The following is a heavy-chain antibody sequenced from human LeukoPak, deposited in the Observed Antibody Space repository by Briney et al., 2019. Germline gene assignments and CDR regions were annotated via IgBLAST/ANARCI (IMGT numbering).Heavy chain of an antibody. CDR2: IGGSGGNT. CDR1: GFTFSSYA. CDR3: ADLWWLTQFDY. Sequence: GGSLRLSCAASGFTFSSYAMSWVRQAPGRGLEWVSAIGGSGGNTYYADSVKGRFTISRDNSKNTLYLQMNSLRAEDTAVYYCADLWWLTQFDYWGQGTLVTVSS. J-gene: IGHJ4*02. V-gene: IGHV3-23*01. D-gene: IGHD5-12*01.